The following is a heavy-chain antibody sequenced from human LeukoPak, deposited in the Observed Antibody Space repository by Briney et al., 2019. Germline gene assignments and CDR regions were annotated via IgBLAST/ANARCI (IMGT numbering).Heavy chain of an antibody. CDR3: ATWDSGRYSQIDN. Sequence: SEALSLTCTVSGGSVDSSSYYWGWVRQSPGRGLECIGTIFYAGDTYYNPSLESRVTMSVDTSKNQFSLKLSSATAADTAVYYCATWDSGRYSQIDNWGQGTRVTVSS. J-gene: IGHJ4*02. V-gene: IGHV4-39*01. D-gene: IGHD1-26*01. CDR1: GGSVDSSSYY. CDR2: IFYAGDT.